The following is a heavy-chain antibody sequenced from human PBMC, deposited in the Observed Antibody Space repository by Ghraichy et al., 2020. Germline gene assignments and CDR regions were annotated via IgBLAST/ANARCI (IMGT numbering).Heavy chain of an antibody. J-gene: IGHJ1*01. Sequence: GGSLRLSCAASGFTFRTYAMSWVHQAPGTGLEWVSAITDNGGTTYDAESVKGRFTISRDNSKNTLFLQMNSLRGEDTAVYYCAKFARDWPNEYLQHWGQGALVTVSS. CDR2: ITDNGGTT. CDR1: GFTFRTYA. V-gene: IGHV3-23*01. D-gene: IGHD3/OR15-3a*01. CDR3: AKFARDWPNEYLQH.